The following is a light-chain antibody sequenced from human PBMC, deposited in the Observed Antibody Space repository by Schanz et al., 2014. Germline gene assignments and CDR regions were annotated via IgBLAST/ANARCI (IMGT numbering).Light chain of an antibody. J-gene: IGLJ3*02. CDR2: RNN. CDR3: AAWDDSLRGV. CDR1: SSDIGGST. Sequence: QSVLTQPPSASGTPGQRVTMSCSGSSSDIGGSTVNWYQQLPGTAPKLLIYRNNQLASGVPDRFSGSKSGTSASLAISRLQSEDEADYYCAAWDDSLRGVFGGGTKLTVL. V-gene: IGLV1-44*01.